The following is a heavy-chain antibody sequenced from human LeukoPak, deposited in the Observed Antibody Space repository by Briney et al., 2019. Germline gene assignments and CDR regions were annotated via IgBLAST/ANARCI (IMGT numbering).Heavy chain of an antibody. CDR3: TTRGIVVVPAAMGGDY. D-gene: IGHD2-2*01. Sequence: PGGSLGLSCAASGFTFSGSAMHWVRQASGKGLEWVGRIRSKANSYATAYAASVKGRFTISRDDSKNTAYLQMNSLKTEDTAVYYCTTRGIVVVPAAMGGDYWGQGTLVTVSS. CDR2: IRSKANSYAT. V-gene: IGHV3-73*01. J-gene: IGHJ4*02. CDR1: GFTFSGSA.